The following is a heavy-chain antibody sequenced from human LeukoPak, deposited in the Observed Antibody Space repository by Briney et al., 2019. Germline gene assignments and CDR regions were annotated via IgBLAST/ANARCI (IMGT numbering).Heavy chain of an antibody. J-gene: IGHJ5*02. D-gene: IGHD3-10*01. CDR1: GVSLSSSNSY. CDR2: VYYSGST. V-gene: IGHV4-39*01. CDR3: ARSFSGWGVIGWFDP. Sequence: SETLSLTCTVSGVSLSSSNSYWGWVRQPPGRGLEWIGSVYYSGSTYYNPSLRSRVTISVDTSKNQFSLKLSSVTAADTAVFYCARSFSGWGVIGWFDPWGQGTLVTVSS.